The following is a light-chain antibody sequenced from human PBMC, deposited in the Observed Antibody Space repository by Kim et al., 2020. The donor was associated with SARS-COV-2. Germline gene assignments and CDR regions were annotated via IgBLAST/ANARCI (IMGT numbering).Light chain of an antibody. J-gene: IGKJ2*03. CDR2: DAS. CDR1: QSVSSN. Sequence: DIVLTQSPGTLSLSPGERATLSCRASQSVSSNLAWYQQKPGQAPRLLISDASSRATGIPDRFGGSGSGTDFTLTISRLEPEDSAVYYCQQFGSSPKYSFGQGTKLEI. CDR3: QQFGSSPKYS. V-gene: IGKV3-20*01.